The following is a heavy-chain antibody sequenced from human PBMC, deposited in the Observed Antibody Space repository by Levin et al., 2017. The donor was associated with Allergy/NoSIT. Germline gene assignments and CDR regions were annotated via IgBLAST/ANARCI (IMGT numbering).Heavy chain of an antibody. CDR2: VYSGGST. CDR3: ARGRESDWPLDWYFDL. V-gene: IGHV3-66*02. Sequence: LSLTCAASGFAVRSIYMSWVRQAPGKGLEWVSVVYSGGSTYNADSVKGRFTISRDNSKNTVYLQMNSLRAEETAVYYCARGRESDWPLDWYFDLWGRGTLVTVSS. CDR1: GFAVRSIY. J-gene: IGHJ2*01. D-gene: IGHD2-21*02.